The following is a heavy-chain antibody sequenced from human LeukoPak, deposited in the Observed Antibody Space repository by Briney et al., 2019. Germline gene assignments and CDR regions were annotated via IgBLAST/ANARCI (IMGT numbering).Heavy chain of an antibody. CDR2: ISDSDGST. CDR1: RITFSNAW. Sequence: GGSLRLSCAASRITFSNAWMNWVRQAPGKGLEWVSTISDSDGSTYYADSVKGRFTISRDNSKNTLYLQMNSLRAEDTAVYYCAKRNGEGSYFDYWGQGTLVTVSS. V-gene: IGHV3-23*01. CDR3: AKRNGEGSYFDY. J-gene: IGHJ4*02. D-gene: IGHD2-8*01.